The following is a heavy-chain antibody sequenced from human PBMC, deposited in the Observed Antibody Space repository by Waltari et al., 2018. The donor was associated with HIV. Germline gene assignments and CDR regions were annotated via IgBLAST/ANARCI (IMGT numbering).Heavy chain of an antibody. V-gene: IGHV3-30*03. D-gene: IGHD6-19*01. J-gene: IGHJ4*02. Sequence: QVQLVESGGGVVQPGRSLRLSCAASGFPFSTYAMHWVRQAPGTGLEWVACVSYDGRNKYEGDSVKGRFTISRDNSKNTLYLQMNSLRAEDTAVYYCARGGAGIAVAATYYWGQGILVTVSS. CDR2: VSYDGRNK. CDR3: ARGGAGIAVAATYY. CDR1: GFPFSTYA.